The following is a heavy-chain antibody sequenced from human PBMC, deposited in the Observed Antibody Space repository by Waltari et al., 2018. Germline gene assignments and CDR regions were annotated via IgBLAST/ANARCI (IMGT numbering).Heavy chain of an antibody. V-gene: IGHV4-59*01. CDR1: GGSISSYY. Sequence: QVQLQESGPGLVKPSETLSLTCTVSGGSISSYYWSWIRQPPGQGLEWIGYIYYSGNTNYNPSLKSRITISVDTSKNQFSLKPSSVTAVDTAVYYCARDRGRFLEWLPTSSYWYFDLWGRGTLVTVSS. J-gene: IGHJ2*01. CDR2: IYYSGNT. D-gene: IGHD3-3*01. CDR3: ARDRGRFLEWLPTSSYWYFDL.